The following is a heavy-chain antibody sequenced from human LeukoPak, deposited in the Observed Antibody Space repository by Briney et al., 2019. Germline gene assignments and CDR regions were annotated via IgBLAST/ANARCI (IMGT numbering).Heavy chain of an antibody. J-gene: IGHJ4*02. Sequence: GGSLRLSCAASGFTFSSYGMHWVRQAPGKGLEWVAVISYDGSNKYYADSVKGRFTISRDNSKNTLYLQMNSLRAEDTAVYYFAKIAVAGYTRDYFDYWGQGTLVTVSS. D-gene: IGHD6-19*01. CDR1: GFTFSSYG. CDR3: AKIAVAGYTRDYFDY. CDR2: ISYDGSNK. V-gene: IGHV3-30*18.